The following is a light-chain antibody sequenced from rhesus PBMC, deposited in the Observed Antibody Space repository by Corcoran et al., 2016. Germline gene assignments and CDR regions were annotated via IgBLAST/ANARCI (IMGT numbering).Light chain of an antibody. CDR3: QQCNSNPLT. J-gene: IGKJ4*01. Sequence: DIQMSQSPSSLSASVGDIVTITCRPSQGISSYLNWYQQNPGTAPKLLIYYANSLASGVPSRFSGRGTGTDFTLTISSLQPEDFATYYCQQCNSNPLTFGGGTKVELK. V-gene: IGKV1-32*02. CDR2: YAN. CDR1: QGISSY.